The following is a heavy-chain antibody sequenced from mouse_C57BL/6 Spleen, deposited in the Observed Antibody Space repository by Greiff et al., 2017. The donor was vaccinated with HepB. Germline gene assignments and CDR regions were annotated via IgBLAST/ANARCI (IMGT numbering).Heavy chain of an antibody. CDR2: IHPSDSDT. V-gene: IGHV1-74*01. Sequence: QVQLQQPGAELVKPGASVKVSCKASGYTFTSYWMHWVKQRPGQGLEWIGRIHPSDSDTNYNQKFKGKATLTVDKSSSTAYMQLSILTSEDSAVYYCAMGIYYYGSSPFDYWGQGTTLTVSS. J-gene: IGHJ2*01. D-gene: IGHD1-1*01. CDR1: GYTFTSYW. CDR3: AMGIYYYGSSPFDY.